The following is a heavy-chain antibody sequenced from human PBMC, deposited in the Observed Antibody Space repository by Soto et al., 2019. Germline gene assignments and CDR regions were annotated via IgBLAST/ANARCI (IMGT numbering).Heavy chain of an antibody. CDR3: ASRSLY. V-gene: IGHV3-66*01. J-gene: IGHJ4*01. CDR1: GLSVSSND. CDR2: IYSADNT. Sequence: PGGSLRLCCAASGLSVSSNDMSWVRQAPGKGLECVSIIYSADNTFYVDSVKGRFIISRDNSKNTVYLQMNSLRADDTAVYYCASRSLYSGQGTLVTVSS.